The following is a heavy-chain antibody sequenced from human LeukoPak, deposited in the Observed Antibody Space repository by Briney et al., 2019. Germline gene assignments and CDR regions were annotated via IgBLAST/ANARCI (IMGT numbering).Heavy chain of an antibody. CDR3: TRASYSGSYYGAFDI. CDR1: GFTFGDYA. J-gene: IGHJ3*02. CDR2: IRSKAYGGTT. V-gene: IGHV3-49*03. Sequence: GGSLRLSCTASGFTFGDYAMSWFRQAPGKGLEWVGFIRSKAYGGTTEYAASVKGRFTIPRDDSKSIAYLQMNSLKTEDTAVYYCTRASYSGSYYGAFDIWGQGTMVTVSS. D-gene: IGHD1-26*01.